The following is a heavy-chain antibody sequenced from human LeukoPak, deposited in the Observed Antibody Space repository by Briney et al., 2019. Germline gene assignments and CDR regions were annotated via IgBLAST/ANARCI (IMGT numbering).Heavy chain of an antibody. Sequence: ASVKVSCKASGYTFTGYYMHWVRQAPGQGLEWMGRINPNSGGTNYAQKFQGRVTMTRDTSISTAYMELSRLRSDDTAVYYCARVYDSSGYIDYWGQGTLVTVSS. CDR2: INPNSGGT. CDR1: GYTFTGYY. CDR3: ARVYDSSGYIDY. J-gene: IGHJ4*02. V-gene: IGHV1-2*06. D-gene: IGHD3-22*01.